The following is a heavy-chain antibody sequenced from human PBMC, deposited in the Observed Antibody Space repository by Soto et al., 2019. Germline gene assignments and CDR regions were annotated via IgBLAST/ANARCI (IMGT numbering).Heavy chain of an antibody. CDR2: ISGSGGST. V-gene: IGHV3-23*01. Sequence: GGSLRLSCAASGFTFSSYAMSWVRQAPGKGLEWVSAISGSGGSTYYADSVKGRFTISRDNYKNTLYLQMNSLRAEDTAVYYCAKDKGRYDFWSGYYSYYYGMDVWGQGTTVTVSS. J-gene: IGHJ6*02. CDR1: GFTFSSYA. D-gene: IGHD3-3*01. CDR3: AKDKGRYDFWSGYYSYYYGMDV.